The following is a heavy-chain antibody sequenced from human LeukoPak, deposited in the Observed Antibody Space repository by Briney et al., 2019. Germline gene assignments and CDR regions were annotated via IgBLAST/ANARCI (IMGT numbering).Heavy chain of an antibody. Sequence: PGGSLRLSCAASGFTFSDYWIHWVRQAPGKGLEWVAVISYDGSNTYYEDSVKGRFTISRDNSKNTLYLQMNSLRAEGMAVYYCAREEWYYFDYWGQGTLVTVSS. J-gene: IGHJ4*02. V-gene: IGHV3-30*05. CDR1: GFTFSDYW. CDR2: ISYDGSNT. D-gene: IGHD3-3*01. CDR3: AREEWYYFDY.